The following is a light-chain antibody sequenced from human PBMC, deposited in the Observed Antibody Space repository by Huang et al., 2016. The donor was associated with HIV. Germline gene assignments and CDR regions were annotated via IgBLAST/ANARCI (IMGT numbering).Light chain of an antibody. CDR3: QHFDNLALT. J-gene: IGKJ4*01. CDR2: DAS. Sequence: DIQMTQSPSSLSASVGDRVTITCQASQDISNSLNWYQQKPGKAPKLLIYDASNLETGVPSRFSGSGSVTYFTFTISSLQPEDIATYYCQHFDNLALTFGGGTKVQIK. CDR1: QDISNS. V-gene: IGKV1-33*01.